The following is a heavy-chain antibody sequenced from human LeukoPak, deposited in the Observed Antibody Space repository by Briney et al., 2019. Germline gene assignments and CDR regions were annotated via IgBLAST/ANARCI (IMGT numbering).Heavy chain of an antibody. D-gene: IGHD6-6*01. CDR2: INPNSGGT. J-gene: IGHJ4*02. CDR3: ALASSSREPPIDY. Sequence: ASVKVSCKASGYTFTGYYMHWVRQAPGQGLEWMGWINPNSGGTNYAQKFQGRVTMTRDTPISTAYMELSRLRSDDTAVYYCALASSSREPPIDYWGQGTLVTVSS. V-gene: IGHV1-2*02. CDR1: GYTFTGYY.